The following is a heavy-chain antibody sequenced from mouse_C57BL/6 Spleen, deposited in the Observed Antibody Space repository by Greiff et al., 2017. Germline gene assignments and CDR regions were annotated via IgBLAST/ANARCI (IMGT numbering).Heavy chain of an antibody. J-gene: IGHJ1*03. Sequence: VQLQQSGTELVKPGASVKLSCKASGYTFTSYWMHWVKQRPGQGLEWIGNINPSNGGTNYNEKFKSKATLTVDKSSSTAYMQLSSLTSEDSAVYYCAREGVYYGNSNWYFDVWGTGTTVTVSS. CDR1: GYTFTSYW. CDR3: AREGVYYGNSNWYFDV. V-gene: IGHV1-53*01. D-gene: IGHD2-1*01. CDR2: INPSNGGT.